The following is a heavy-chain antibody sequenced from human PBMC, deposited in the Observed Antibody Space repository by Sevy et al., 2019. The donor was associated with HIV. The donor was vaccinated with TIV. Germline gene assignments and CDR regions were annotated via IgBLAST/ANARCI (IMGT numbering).Heavy chain of an antibody. V-gene: IGHV3-30-3*01. Sequence: GGSLRLSCAAPGFTFSSYAMHWVRQAPGKGLEWVAVISYDGSNKYYADSVKGRFTISRDNSKNTLYLQMNSLRAEDTAVYYCARGIAASDAFDIWGQGTMVTVSS. D-gene: IGHD6-13*01. CDR1: GFTFSSYA. J-gene: IGHJ3*02. CDR3: ARGIAASDAFDI. CDR2: ISYDGSNK.